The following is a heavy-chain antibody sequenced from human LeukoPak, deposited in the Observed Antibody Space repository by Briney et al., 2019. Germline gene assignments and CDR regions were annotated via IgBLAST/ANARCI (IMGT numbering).Heavy chain of an antibody. D-gene: IGHD6-19*01. CDR1: GFAFSSCD. V-gene: IGHV3-30*02. CDR2: IRNDGTRK. Sequence: GGSLRLSCAASGFAFSSCDMLCLRQAPGKGLEWVSFIRNDGTRKHYADSVKGRFTISRDNSKKMLYLQMNSLIGEDTAVYYCAGPLHQWLAREAYYDMDVWGKGTTVTVSS. CDR3: AGPLHQWLAREAYYDMDV. J-gene: IGHJ6*03.